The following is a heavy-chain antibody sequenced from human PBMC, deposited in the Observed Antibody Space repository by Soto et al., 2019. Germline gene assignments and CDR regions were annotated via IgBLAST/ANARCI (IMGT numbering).Heavy chain of an antibody. Sequence: SETLSLTCSVSGGSISNYYGSWIRQPPGDGLEWIGYIYYSGSTNYNPSLKGRATITLDTSRNHFSLNLRSVTAADTAVYYCARGSTNWASYFDYWGQGLLVTV. V-gene: IGHV4-59*01. D-gene: IGHD3-16*01. CDR2: IYYSGST. CDR3: ARGSTNWASYFDY. CDR1: GGSISNYY. J-gene: IGHJ4*02.